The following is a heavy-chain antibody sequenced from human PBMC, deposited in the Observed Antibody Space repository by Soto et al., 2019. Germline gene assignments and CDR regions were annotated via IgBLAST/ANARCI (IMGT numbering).Heavy chain of an antibody. Sequence: ASVKVSCKASGYAFSNNFMHWVRQAPAQGLEWMGVINPTTGLTSNAQKFQGRITMTSDTSSSTAYMELSSLRSEDTAVYYCARALRNGYFYGMDIWGRGTTVTV. CDR2: INPTTGLT. D-gene: IGHD2-8*01. J-gene: IGHJ6*02. V-gene: IGHV1-46*01. CDR3: ARALRNGYFYGMDI. CDR1: GYAFSNNF.